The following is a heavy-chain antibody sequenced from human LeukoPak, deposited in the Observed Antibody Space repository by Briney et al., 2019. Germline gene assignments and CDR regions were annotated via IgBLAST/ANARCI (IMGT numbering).Heavy chain of an antibody. Sequence: ASVKVSCKASGYTFSTYAISWVRQAPGQGLEWIGWISVYRGNTKFAQSFQGRVALTTDTSTTTAYMELTSLRSDDTAVYYCARAISAIGAFDIWGQGTMVTVSS. CDR2: ISVYRGNT. D-gene: IGHD6-25*01. J-gene: IGHJ3*02. CDR1: GYTFSTYA. CDR3: ARAISAIGAFDI. V-gene: IGHV1-18*01.